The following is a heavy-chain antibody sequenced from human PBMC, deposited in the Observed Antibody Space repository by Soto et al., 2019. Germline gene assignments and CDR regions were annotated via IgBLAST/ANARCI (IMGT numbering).Heavy chain of an antibody. J-gene: IGHJ1*01. CDR1: GFTFSSYA. D-gene: IGHD6-19*01. V-gene: IGHV3-23*01. CDR2: ISGSGDST. CDR3: AKGVPGIAVAGTGYFQH. Sequence: EVQLLESGGGLVQPGGSLRLSCAASGFTFSSYAMSWVRQAPGKGLEWVSGISGSGDSTYYPDSVKGRFTISRDNSKNTLYLQMNSLRAEDTAVYYCAKGVPGIAVAGTGYFQHWGQGTLVTVSS.